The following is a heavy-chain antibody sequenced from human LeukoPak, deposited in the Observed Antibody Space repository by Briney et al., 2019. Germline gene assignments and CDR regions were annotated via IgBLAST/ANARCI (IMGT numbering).Heavy chain of an antibody. CDR2: ISSSSSTI. CDR3: ARYNWNYGGVVDY. J-gene: IGHJ4*02. V-gene: IGHV3-48*04. D-gene: IGHD1-7*01. CDR1: GFTFSSYS. Sequence: PGGSLRLSCAATGFTFSSYSMNWVRQAPGKGLESASYISSSSSTIYYADSVKGRFTISRDNAKNSLYLQMNSLRAEDTAVYYCARYNWNYGGVVDYWGQGTLVTVSS.